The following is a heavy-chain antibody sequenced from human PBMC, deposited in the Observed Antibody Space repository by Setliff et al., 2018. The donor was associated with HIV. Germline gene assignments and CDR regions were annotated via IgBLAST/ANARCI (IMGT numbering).Heavy chain of an antibody. V-gene: IGHV4-4*07. J-gene: IGHJ4*02. CDR1: GVSIPTNY. CDR3: ARSNPGITAGLLAY. Sequence: PSETLSLTCNISGVSIPTNYWNWIRQPAGKGLEWIGRNYTTGGTNYNPALKSRVTMSIDTSKNQISLKLNSVTAADTATYYCARSNPGITAGLLAYWGPGTLVTVSS. CDR2: NYTTGGT. D-gene: IGHD6-13*01.